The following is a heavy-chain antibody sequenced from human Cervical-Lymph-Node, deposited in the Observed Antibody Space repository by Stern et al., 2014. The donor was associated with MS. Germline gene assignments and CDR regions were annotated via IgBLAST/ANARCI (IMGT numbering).Heavy chain of an antibody. CDR2: IYYGGGT. Sequence: QVQLQESGPGLVKPSETLTLTCTVSGGSITTYYWTWIRQFPGQGLEWIGYIYYGGGTSYNPSLKSRVTISLDTSKNQFSLNVRSVTAADTAVYYCARDPSFKYTSISYRDFDLWGRGTLVTVSS. D-gene: IGHD6-13*01. V-gene: IGHV4-59*01. J-gene: IGHJ2*01. CDR1: GGSITTYY. CDR3: ARDPSFKYTSISYRDFDL.